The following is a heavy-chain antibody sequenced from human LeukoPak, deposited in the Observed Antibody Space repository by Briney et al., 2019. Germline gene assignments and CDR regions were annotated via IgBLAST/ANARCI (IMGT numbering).Heavy chain of an antibody. CDR2: ISTTGGST. Sequence: PGGSLRLSCAASGFSFNNYAMNWVRQAPGKGLEWVSAISTTGGSTYYADSVKGRFTISRDNSKNTLSLQMDSLRVEDTAVYYCAKDWTTVVTPKGYYFDSWGQGTLVTVSS. V-gene: IGHV3-23*01. CDR1: GFSFNNYA. CDR3: AKDWTTVVTPKGYYFDS. D-gene: IGHD4-23*01. J-gene: IGHJ4*02.